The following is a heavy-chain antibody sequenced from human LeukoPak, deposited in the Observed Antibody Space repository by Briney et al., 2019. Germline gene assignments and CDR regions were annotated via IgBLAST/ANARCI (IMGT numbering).Heavy chain of an antibody. D-gene: IGHD1-26*01. CDR3: ARVSDGATLDY. J-gene: IGHJ4*02. CDR1: GFTFSSYW. Sequence: GGSLRLSCAASGFTFSSYWMSWVRQAPGKGLEWVANINQDESEKYYVDSVKGRFTISRDNAKNSLYLQMNSLRAEDTAVYYCARVSDGATLDYWGQGTLVTVSS. V-gene: IGHV3-7*03. CDR2: INQDESEK.